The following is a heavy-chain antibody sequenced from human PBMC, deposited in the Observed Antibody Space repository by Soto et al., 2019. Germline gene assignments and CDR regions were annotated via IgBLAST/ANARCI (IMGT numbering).Heavy chain of an antibody. CDR3: ARVGGYYGDYPNFDY. J-gene: IGHJ4*02. V-gene: IGHV4-59*01. CDR1: GGSISSYY. Sequence: SETLSLTCIASGGSISSYYWSWIRQPPGKGLEWIGNIYYSGSTNYNPSRKSRVTISVDTSKNHFSLKLSSVTAADTAVYYCARVGGYYGDYPNFDYWGQGALVTVPS. CDR2: IYYSGST. D-gene: IGHD4-17*01.